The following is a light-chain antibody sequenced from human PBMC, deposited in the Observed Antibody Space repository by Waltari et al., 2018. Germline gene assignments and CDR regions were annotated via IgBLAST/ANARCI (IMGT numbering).Light chain of an antibody. V-gene: IGLV1-47*01. CDR3: AARDDSLTGRV. CDR2: TDK. CDR1: SSNIGSNY. J-gene: IGLJ3*02. Sequence: QSVLTQPSSASGTPGQRVTISCSGSSSNIGSNYVYWYQQLPGTAPKLLIHTDKQRSSGGPVPCFALKAWASASRAIRGVRSDGGADYYCAARDDSLTGRVFGGGTKLTVL.